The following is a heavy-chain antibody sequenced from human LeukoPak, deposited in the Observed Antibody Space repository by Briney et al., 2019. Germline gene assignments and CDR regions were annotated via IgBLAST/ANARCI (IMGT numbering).Heavy chain of an antibody. J-gene: IGHJ6*04. CDR2: IKQDGSEK. Sequence: GSLRLSCAASGFTFSSYWMSWVRQAPGKGLEWVANIKQDGSEKYYVDSVKGRFTISRDNAKNSLYLQMNSLRAEDTAVYYCATGPQYSSSWYSIDYYGMDVWGKGTTVTVSS. V-gene: IGHV3-7*03. CDR1: GFTFSSYW. D-gene: IGHD6-13*01. CDR3: ATGPQYSSSWYSIDYYGMDV.